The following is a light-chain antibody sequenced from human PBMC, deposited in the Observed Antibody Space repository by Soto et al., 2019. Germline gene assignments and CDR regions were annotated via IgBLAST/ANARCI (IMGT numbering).Light chain of an antibody. J-gene: IGLJ1*01. CDR3: TSYAGSHTFV. CDR1: SSDIGNYNF. V-gene: IGLV2-8*01. Sequence: QSVLTQPPSASGSPGQSVTISCTGTSSDIGNYNFVSWYQQHPGKAPKLMIYEVTKRPSGVPDRFSGSKSGNTASLTVSGLQADDEADYYCTSYAGSHTFVFGTGTKVTV. CDR2: EVT.